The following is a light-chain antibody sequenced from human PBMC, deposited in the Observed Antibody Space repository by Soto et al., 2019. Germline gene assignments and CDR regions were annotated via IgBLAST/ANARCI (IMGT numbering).Light chain of an antibody. CDR1: SSDVGGYNY. CDR3: LSYADTAYV. CDR2: EVS. V-gene: IGLV2-8*01. Sequence: QSALTQHPSASGSPGQSVTISCAGTSSDVGGYNYVSWYQQYPGKVPKLMIYEVSERPSGVPDRFSGSKSGNTAFLTVSGLQAEDEADYYCLSYADTAYVFGTGTKVPVL. J-gene: IGLJ1*01.